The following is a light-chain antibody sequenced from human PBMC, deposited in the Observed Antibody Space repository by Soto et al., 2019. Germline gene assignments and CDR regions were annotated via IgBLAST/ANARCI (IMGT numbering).Light chain of an antibody. CDR1: SSDVGGYNY. CDR2: DVS. Sequence: QSALTQPRSVSGSPGQSVTISCTGTSSDVGGYNYVSWYQQHPGKAPKVMIYDVSERPSGVPDRFSGSKSGNTASLTISGLQAEDEADYYCCSYSGRARYVFVTGTKLTVL. CDR3: CSYSGRARYV. V-gene: IGLV2-11*01. J-gene: IGLJ1*01.